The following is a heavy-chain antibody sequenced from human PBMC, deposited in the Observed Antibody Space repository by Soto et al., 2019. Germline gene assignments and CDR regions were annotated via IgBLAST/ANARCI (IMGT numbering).Heavy chain of an antibody. J-gene: IGHJ4*02. CDR3: ARERECCYFDY. CDR2: ITSNGGST. D-gene: IGHD3-3*01. V-gene: IGHV3-64*01. Sequence: EVQVVESGGGLVQPGGSLRLSCAASGFTFSIYAMHWVRQVPGKGLEHVSGITSNGGSTHYANSVKGRFTISRDNSKNTLYLQMGGLRVEDMAVCYCARERECCYFDYWGQGTLVTVSS. CDR1: GFTFSIYA.